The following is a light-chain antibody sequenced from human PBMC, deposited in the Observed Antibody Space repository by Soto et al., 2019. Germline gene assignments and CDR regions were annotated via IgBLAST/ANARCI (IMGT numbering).Light chain of an antibody. Sequence: QSVLTQPPSESWSPGQSVTIYGAGTSGDVGAYNYVSWYQQHPGKAPKLMIHEVSKRPSGVPDRFSGSKSGNTASLTVSGLQPEDEADYYCTSYAGSNNFRVFGTGTKVTVL. CDR2: EVS. V-gene: IGLV2-8*01. CDR1: SGDVGAYNY. J-gene: IGLJ1*01. CDR3: TSYAGSNNFRV.